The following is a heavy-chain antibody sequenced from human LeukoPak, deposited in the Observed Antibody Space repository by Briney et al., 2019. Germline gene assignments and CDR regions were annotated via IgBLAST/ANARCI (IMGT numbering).Heavy chain of an antibody. J-gene: IGHJ5*02. V-gene: IGHV1-69*04. Sequence: GASVKVSCKASGGTFSSYTISWVRQAPGQGLEWMGRIIPILGIANYAQKFQGRVTITADKSTSTAYMELSSLRSEDTAVYYCARDPDCSSTSCYSFDPWGQGTLATVSS. CDR2: IIPILGIA. D-gene: IGHD2-2*01. CDR1: GGTFSSYT. CDR3: ARDPDCSSTSCYSFDP.